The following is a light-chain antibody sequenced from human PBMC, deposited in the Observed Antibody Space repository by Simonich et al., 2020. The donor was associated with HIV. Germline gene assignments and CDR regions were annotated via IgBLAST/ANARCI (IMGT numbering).Light chain of an antibody. V-gene: IGKV3-11*01. CDR3: QQRSNWTST. CDR1: QRVSRN. Sequence: EIVMTQSPATLSVSPGERATLSCRASQRVSRNLAGYQQKPGQAPRLLIYDASNRATGIPARFSGSGSGTGFTLTISSLEPEDFAVYYCQQRSNWTSTFGGGTKVEIK. CDR2: DAS. J-gene: IGKJ4*01.